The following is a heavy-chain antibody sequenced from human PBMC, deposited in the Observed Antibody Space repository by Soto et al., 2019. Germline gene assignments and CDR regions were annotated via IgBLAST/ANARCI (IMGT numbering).Heavy chain of an antibody. Sequence: EMQLLESGGDLVQPGGSLRLSCVASGFTFNTYGVSWVRQAPGKGLEWVSGFSGSAGKTYYADSVKGRCTLSRDKSETTVYLQMNNLRVEDTATYYCAQGTGMTPRQSLYWGRGTLVTVSS. CDR1: GFTFNTYG. CDR2: FSGSAGKT. CDR3: AQGTGMTPRQSLY. J-gene: IGHJ4*02. D-gene: IGHD3-9*01. V-gene: IGHV3-23*01.